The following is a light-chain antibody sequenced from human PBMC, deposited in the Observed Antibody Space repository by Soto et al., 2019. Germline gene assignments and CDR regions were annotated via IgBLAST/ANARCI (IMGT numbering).Light chain of an antibody. J-gene: IGLJ1*01. V-gene: IGLV2-14*01. CDR2: EVS. CDR1: SSDVGGYFY. CDR3: ASYTSSRTYV. Sequence: QSALTQPASVSGSPGQSITISCIGTSSDVGGYFYVSWYQQHPVKAPKLIIYEVSNRPSGVSNRFSGSKSGNTASLTISGLQAEDEADYYCASYTSSRTYVFGNGTKATV.